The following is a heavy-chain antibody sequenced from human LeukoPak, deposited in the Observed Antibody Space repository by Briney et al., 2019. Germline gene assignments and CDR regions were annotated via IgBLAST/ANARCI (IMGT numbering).Heavy chain of an antibody. D-gene: IGHD2-2*01. V-gene: IGHV1-2*02. Sequence: AAVEVSCKASGYTFTGYYMHWVRQAPGQGLEWMGWINPNSGGTNDAQKFQGRVTMTRDTSISTAYMELSRLRSDDTAVYYCARVFFVKVPAVGGWFDPWGQGTLVTVSS. CDR1: GYTFTGYY. CDR3: ARVFFVKVPAVGGWFDP. J-gene: IGHJ5*02. CDR2: INPNSGGT.